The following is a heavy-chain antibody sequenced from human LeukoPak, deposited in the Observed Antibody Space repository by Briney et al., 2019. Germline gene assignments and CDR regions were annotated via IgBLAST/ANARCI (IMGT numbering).Heavy chain of an antibody. Sequence: ASVKVSCKASGDTFSSYAISWVRQAPGQGLEWMGGTIPIFGTANYAQKFQGRVTITADESTSTAYMELSSLRSEDTAVYYCASHRYCTNGVCYTVSGRGSFGLFDYWGQGTLVTVSS. D-gene: IGHD2-8*01. CDR3: ASHRYCTNGVCYTVSGRGSFGLFDY. CDR2: TIPIFGTA. J-gene: IGHJ4*02. V-gene: IGHV1-69*13. CDR1: GDTFSSYA.